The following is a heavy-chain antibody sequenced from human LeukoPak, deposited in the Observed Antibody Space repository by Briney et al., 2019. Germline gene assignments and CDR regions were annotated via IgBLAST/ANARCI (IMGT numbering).Heavy chain of an antibody. Sequence: SVKVSCKASGYTFTGYYMHWVRQAPGQGLEWMGGIIPIFGTANYAQKFQGRVTITADKSTSTAYMELSSLRSEDTAVYYCARGHGYYDFWSGYHADWFDPWGQGTLVTVSS. CDR2: IIPIFGTA. J-gene: IGHJ5*02. CDR1: GYTFTGYY. CDR3: ARGHGYYDFWSGYHADWFDP. D-gene: IGHD3-3*01. V-gene: IGHV1-69*06.